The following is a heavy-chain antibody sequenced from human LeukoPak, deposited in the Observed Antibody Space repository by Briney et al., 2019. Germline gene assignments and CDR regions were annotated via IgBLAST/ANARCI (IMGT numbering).Heavy chain of an antibody. CDR3: AREELGSSLGFDP. CDR2: ISFDGSNK. Sequence: PGGSLRLSCAASGFTFSSCTIHWVRQPPGKGLEWVAVISFDGSNKYYADSVKGRFTISRDNSKNTLYLQINSLRAEDTAVYYCAREELGSSLGFDPWGQGTLVTVSS. J-gene: IGHJ5*02. D-gene: IGHD3-16*01. CDR1: GFTFSSCT. V-gene: IGHV3-30-3*01.